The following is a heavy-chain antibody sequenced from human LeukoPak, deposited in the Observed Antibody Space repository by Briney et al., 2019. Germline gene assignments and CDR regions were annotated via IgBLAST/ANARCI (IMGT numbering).Heavy chain of an antibody. J-gene: IGHJ4*02. V-gene: IGHV4-30-2*02. CDR1: GGSISSGGYS. D-gene: IGHD3-16*02. Sequence: PSETLSLTCAVSGGSISSGGYSWSWIRQPPGKGLEWIGYIYHSGSTYYNPSLKSRVTISVDTSKNQFPLKLSSVTAADTAVYYCARRPRLGELSSFDYWGQGTLVTVPS. CDR3: ARRPRLGELSSFDY. CDR2: IYHSGST.